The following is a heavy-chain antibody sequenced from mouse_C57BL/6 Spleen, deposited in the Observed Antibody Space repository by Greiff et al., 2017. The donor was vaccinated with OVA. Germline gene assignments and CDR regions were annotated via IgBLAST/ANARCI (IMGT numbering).Heavy chain of an antibody. Sequence: VKLQESGAELVKPGASVKISCKASGYAFSSYWMNWVKQRPGKGLEWIGQIYPGDGDTNYNGKFKGKATLTADKSSSTAYMQLSSLTSEDSAVYFCAREGAYYSNFFAYWGQGTLVTVSA. CDR3: AREGAYYSNFFAY. D-gene: IGHD2-5*01. CDR2: IYPGDGDT. V-gene: IGHV1-80*01. CDR1: GYAFSSYW. J-gene: IGHJ3*01.